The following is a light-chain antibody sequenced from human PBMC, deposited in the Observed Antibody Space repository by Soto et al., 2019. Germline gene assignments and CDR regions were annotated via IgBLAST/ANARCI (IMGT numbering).Light chain of an antibody. CDR2: LNSDGSH. J-gene: IGLJ3*02. CDR1: GGHSSYA. Sequence: QSVLTQSPSASASLGASVKLTCTLTGGHSSYAIAWHQQQPEKGPRYLMKLNSDGSHDKGDGIPDRFSGSRSGAERYLTISSLQSDDEADYYCQTWATGIQVFGGGTKLTVL. CDR3: QTWATGIQV. V-gene: IGLV4-69*01.